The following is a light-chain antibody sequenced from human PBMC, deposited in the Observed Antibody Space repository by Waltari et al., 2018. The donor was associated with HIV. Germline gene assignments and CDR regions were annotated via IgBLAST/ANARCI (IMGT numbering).Light chain of an antibody. CDR1: NIGDKG. Sequence: SYVLSQPPSVSVAPGQTATITCGGDNIGDKGVHWYQQKPGQAPVLVVYDDSDRPSGIPERLSGSNSGNTAALTISRVEAGDEADYYCQVWDSPSDHWVFGGGTKLTVL. CDR2: DDS. CDR3: QVWDSPSDHWV. J-gene: IGLJ3*02. V-gene: IGLV3-21*02.